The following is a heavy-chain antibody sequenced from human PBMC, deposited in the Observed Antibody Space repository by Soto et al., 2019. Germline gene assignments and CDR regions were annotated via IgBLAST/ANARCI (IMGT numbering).Heavy chain of an antibody. V-gene: IGHV4-61*05. J-gene: IGHJ5*02. CDR3: ARARYVVAAPSSLSMTGFDP. D-gene: IGHD2-15*01. Sequence: PSETLSLTCTVSGGSISSSSYYWGWIRQPPGKGLEWIGYIYYSGSTNYNPSLKSRVTISVDTSKNQFSLKLSSVTAADTAVYYCARARYVVAAPSSLSMTGFDPWGQGTLVTVSS. CDR2: IYYSGST. CDR1: GGSISSSSYY.